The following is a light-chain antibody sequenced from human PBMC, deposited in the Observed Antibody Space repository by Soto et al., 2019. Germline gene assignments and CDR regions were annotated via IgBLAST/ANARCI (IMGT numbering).Light chain of an antibody. V-gene: IGKV3-11*01. J-gene: IGKJ4*01. Sequence: EIVLTQSPATLSLSPGERATLSCRASQSVSSYLAWYQQKPGQAPRLLIYDASNMATGIPARFSGSGSGTDFTLTISSLEPEDCAVYYCQQRSNWPLTFGGGPKGEIK. CDR3: QQRSNWPLT. CDR2: DAS. CDR1: QSVSSY.